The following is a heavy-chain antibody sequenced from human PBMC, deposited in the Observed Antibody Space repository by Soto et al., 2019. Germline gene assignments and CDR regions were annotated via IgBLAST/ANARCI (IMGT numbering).Heavy chain of an antibody. Sequence: QVQLVQSGDEMRKPGASVKVSCQASGYTFSNYGITWVRQAPGQGLEWMGWISAHNGNSKYAQSLQGRLTLTTDTSTRTAYMELRSLRSDDTAVYYCARDLYFYGSGSPNNRDVWGKGTTVSGS. J-gene: IGHJ6*03. CDR3: ARDLYFYGSGSPNNRDV. CDR2: ISAHNGNS. CDR1: GYTFSNYG. D-gene: IGHD3-10*01. V-gene: IGHV1-18*01.